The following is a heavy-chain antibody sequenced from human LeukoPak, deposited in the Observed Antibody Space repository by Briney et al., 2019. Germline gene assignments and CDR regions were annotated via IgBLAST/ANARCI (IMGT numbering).Heavy chain of an antibody. CDR3: AKISGDYVCDY. J-gene: IGHJ4*02. V-gene: IGHV3-23*01. CDR1: GFTFSSYA. CDR2: ISGSGGST. Sequence: TGESLRLSCAASGFTFSSYAMSWVRQAPGKGLEWVSAISGSGGSTYYADSVKGRFTIPRDNSKNTLYLQMNSLRAEDTAVYYCAKISGDYVCDYWGQGTLVTVSS. D-gene: IGHD4-17*01.